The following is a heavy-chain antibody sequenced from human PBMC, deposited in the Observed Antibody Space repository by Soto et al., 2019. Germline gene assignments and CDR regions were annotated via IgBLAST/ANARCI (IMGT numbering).Heavy chain of an antibody. V-gene: IGHV3-53*01. CDR3: ARDTGRAPLEY. Sequence: EVQLVESGGGLIQPGGSLRLSCAASGFTVSSNYMSWVRQAPGKGLDWVSVIYGGGTTFYADSVKGRFTISRDNSKNTLYLQMNSLRAEDTAVYYCARDTGRAPLEYWGQGTLVTVSS. CDR1: GFTVSSNY. D-gene: IGHD4-17*01. CDR2: IYGGGTT. J-gene: IGHJ4*02.